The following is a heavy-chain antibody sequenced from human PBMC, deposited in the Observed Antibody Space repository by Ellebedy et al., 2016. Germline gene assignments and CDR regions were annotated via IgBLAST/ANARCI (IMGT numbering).Heavy chain of an antibody. D-gene: IGHD6-13*01. CDR3: ASTITVYSSSWYGPTGNFDY. CDR1: GGSFSGYY. Sequence: SETLSLXXAVYGGSFSGYYWSWIRQPPGKGLEWIGEINHSGSTNYNPSLKSRVTISVDTSKNQFSLKLSSVTAADTAVYYCASTITVYSSSWYGPTGNFDYWGQGTLVTVSS. CDR2: INHSGST. J-gene: IGHJ4*02. V-gene: IGHV4-34*01.